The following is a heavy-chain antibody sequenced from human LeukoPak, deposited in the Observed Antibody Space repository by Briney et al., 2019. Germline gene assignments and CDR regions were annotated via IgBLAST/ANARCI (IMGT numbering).Heavy chain of an antibody. J-gene: IGHJ6*03. CDR3: ARGSGWTYYYMDV. CDR2: IYPGDSDT. CDR1: GYSFTSYW. D-gene: IGHD6-19*01. Sequence: GESLKISCKGSGYSFTSYWIGWVRQMPGKGLEWRGIIYPGDSDTRYSPSFQGQVTISADKSISTAYLQWSSLRASDTAMYYCARGSGWTYYYMDVWGKGTTVTVSS. V-gene: IGHV5-51*01.